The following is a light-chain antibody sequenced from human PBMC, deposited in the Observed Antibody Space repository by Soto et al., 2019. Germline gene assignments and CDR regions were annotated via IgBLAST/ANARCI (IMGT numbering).Light chain of an antibody. CDR3: QQYIKWPPEYT. J-gene: IGKJ2*01. CDR2: GAS. CDR1: QSVSSN. Sequence: EIVMTQSPATLSVSPGERATLSCRASQSVSSNLAWYQQKPGQAPRLLIYGASTRATGIPARFSGSGSATEFTLTISSLQSEDFAVYYCQQYIKWPPEYTFGQGIKLEIK. V-gene: IGKV3D-15*01.